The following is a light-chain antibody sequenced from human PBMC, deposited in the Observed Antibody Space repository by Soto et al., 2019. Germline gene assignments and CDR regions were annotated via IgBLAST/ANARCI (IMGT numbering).Light chain of an antibody. V-gene: IGLV1-40*01. J-gene: IGLJ2*01. CDR1: SSNIGAGYD. CDR2: GNS. Sequence: QSVLTQPPSVSGAPGQRVTISCTGSSSNIGAGYDVHWYQQLPGTAPKLLISGNSNRPSGVPDRFSGSKSGTSASLAITGVQAEDEADYYCQSYDSSLSGSVFGGGTQLTVL. CDR3: QSYDSSLSGSV.